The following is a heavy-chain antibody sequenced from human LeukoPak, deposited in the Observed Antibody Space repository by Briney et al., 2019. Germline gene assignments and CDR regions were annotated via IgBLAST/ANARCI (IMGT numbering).Heavy chain of an antibody. D-gene: IGHD3-22*01. CDR2: ISSSGTTI. J-gene: IGHJ4*02. CDR1: GFRFSDYF. Sequence: GGSLRLSCAASGFRFSDYFMTWIRQALGKGLVSVSYISSSGTTIYYADSVKGRFTISRHNAKNSLYLQMNSLRAEDTAVYYCARLTGYYDSSGYLDYWGQGTLVTVSS. CDR3: ARLTGYYDSSGYLDY. V-gene: IGHV3-11*04.